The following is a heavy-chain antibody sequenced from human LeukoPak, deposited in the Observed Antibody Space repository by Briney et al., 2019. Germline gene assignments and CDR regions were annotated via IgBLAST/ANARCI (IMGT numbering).Heavy chain of an antibody. V-gene: IGHV4-4*07. CDR2: IYTSGST. J-gene: IGHJ6*03. CDR1: GGSISSYY. D-gene: IGHD3-3*02. Sequence: SETLSLTCTVSGGSISSYYWSWIRQPAGKGLEWIGRIYTSGSTNYNPSLKSRVTMSVDTSKNQFSLKLSSVTAADTAVYYCAREPVLAYYYYMDVWGKGTTVTVSS. CDR3: AREPVLAYYYYMDV.